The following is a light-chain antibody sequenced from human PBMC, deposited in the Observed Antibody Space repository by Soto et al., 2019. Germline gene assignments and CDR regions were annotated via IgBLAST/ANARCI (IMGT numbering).Light chain of an antibody. CDR2: WAS. J-gene: IGKJ1*01. Sequence: DIVMTQSPDSLAVSLGERATINCKSSQSVSFSSNNKNFLTWYQQKPGQPPKLLIYWASTRGSGVPDRFSGSGSGTDFTLTISSLQAEDVAVYYCQQYYTTPRTFGQGTKVEIK. V-gene: IGKV4-1*01. CDR1: QSVSFSSNNKNF. CDR3: QQYYTTPRT.